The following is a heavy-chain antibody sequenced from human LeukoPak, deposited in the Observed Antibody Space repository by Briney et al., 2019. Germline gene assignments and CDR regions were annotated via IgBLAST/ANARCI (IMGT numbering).Heavy chain of an antibody. Sequence: GGSLRLSCAASGFTFSSYAMSWVRQAPGKGLEWVSAISGSGGSTYYADSVKGRFTISRDNSKNTLYLQVNSLRAEDTAVYYCAKDLVTTVTGTEYFQDWGQGTLVTVSS. CDR2: ISGSGGST. V-gene: IGHV3-23*01. CDR1: GFTFSSYA. CDR3: AKDLVTTVTGTEYFQD. J-gene: IGHJ1*01. D-gene: IGHD4-11*01.